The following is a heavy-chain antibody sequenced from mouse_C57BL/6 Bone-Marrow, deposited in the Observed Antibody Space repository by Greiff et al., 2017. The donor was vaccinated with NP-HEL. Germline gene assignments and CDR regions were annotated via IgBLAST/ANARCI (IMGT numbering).Heavy chain of an antibody. D-gene: IGHD2-2*01. J-gene: IGHJ2*01. Sequence: QVQLQQPGAELVKPGASVKMSCKASGYTFTSYWITWVKQRPGQGLEWIGDIYPGSGSTNYNEKFKSKATLTVDTSSSTAYMQLSSLTSEDSAVYYCARSRGLRLRFDYWGQGTTLTVSS. CDR1: GYTFTSYW. V-gene: IGHV1-55*01. CDR3: ARSRGLRLRFDY. CDR2: IYPGSGST.